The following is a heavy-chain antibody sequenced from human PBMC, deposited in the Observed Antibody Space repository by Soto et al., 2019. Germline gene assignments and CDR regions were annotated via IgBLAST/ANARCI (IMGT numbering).Heavy chain of an antibody. CDR1: GFTFSSYA. CDR3: AKRSIMITFGGVIGDFDY. D-gene: IGHD3-16*02. J-gene: IGHJ4*02. CDR2: ISGSGGST. Sequence: PGGSLRLSCAASGFTFSSYAMSWVRQAPGKGLEWVSAISGSGGSTYYADSVKGRFTISRDNSKNTLYLQMNSLRAEDTAVYYCAKRSIMITFGGVIGDFDYWGQGTLVTVSS. V-gene: IGHV3-23*01.